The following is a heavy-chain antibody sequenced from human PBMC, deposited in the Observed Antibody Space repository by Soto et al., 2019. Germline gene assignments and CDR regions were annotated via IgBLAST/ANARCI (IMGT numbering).Heavy chain of an antibody. J-gene: IGHJ5*02. CDR2: INPNTGST. V-gene: IGHV1-2*02. Sequence: ASVKVSCKASGYIFTGYYIHWVRQAPGQGLEWMGWINPNTGSTNYAHNFQGRVTMTRDTSISTAYMELSRLRFDDTAVYYCARITTDSSSWIYGWFDAWGRGTLVTVSS. D-gene: IGHD6-13*01. CDR1: GYIFTGYY. CDR3: ARITTDSSSWIYGWFDA.